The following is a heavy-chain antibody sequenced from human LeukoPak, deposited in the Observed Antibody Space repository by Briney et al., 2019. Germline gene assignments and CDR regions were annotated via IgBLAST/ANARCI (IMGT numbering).Heavy chain of an antibody. D-gene: IGHD3-16*01. CDR1: GITFNTYA. CDR2: ISGSGSGI. CDR3: AKGIYDYVWGSAPDY. V-gene: IGHV3-23*01. Sequence: GGSLRLSCAASGITFNTYAMAWVRQAPGKGLEWVSSISGSGSGIFYADSVKGRFTISRDNSDNTLYLQLSRLRAEDTALYYCAKGIYDYVWGSAPDYWRRGTLVTVSS. J-gene: IGHJ4*02.